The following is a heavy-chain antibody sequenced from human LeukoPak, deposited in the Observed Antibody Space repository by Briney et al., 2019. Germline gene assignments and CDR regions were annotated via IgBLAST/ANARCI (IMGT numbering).Heavy chain of an antibody. J-gene: IGHJ4*02. CDR1: GGSFSGYY. CDR3: ARRLYWGRPFDY. V-gene: IGHV4-34*01. D-gene: IGHD7-27*01. Sequence: SETLSLTCAVYGGSFSGYYWSWIRQPPGKGLEWIGSIYYSGSTYYNPSLKSRVTISVDTSKNQFSLKLSSVTAADTAVYYCARRLYWGRPFDYWGQGTLVTVSS. CDR2: IYYSGST.